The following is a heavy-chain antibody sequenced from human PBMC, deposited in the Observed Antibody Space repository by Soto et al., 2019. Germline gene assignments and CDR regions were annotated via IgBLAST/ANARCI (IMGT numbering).Heavy chain of an antibody. D-gene: IGHD3-3*01. V-gene: IGHV3-23*01. CDR3: AKHSGHDYDFWTDY. Sequence: GGSLRLSCAASGFTFSSYAMSWVRQAPGKGLEWVSGISGSGGSTYYGDSVKGRFTISRDNSKNTLYVQMNSLRAEDTAVYYCAKHSGHDYDFWTDYWGQGIKVTVS. CDR2: ISGSGGST. J-gene: IGHJ4*02. CDR1: GFTFSSYA.